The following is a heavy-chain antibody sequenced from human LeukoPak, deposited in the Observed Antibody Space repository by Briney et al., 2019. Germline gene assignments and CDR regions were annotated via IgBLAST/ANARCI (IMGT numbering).Heavy chain of an antibody. CDR1: GFTFGDYA. CDR3: SRVTSSSGWPNFDY. CDR2: IRSKAYGGTT. J-gene: IGHJ4*02. Sequence: PGGSLRLSCTASGFTFGDYAMSRVRQAPGKGLEWVGFIRSKAYGGTTEYAASVKGRFTISRDGSKSIAYLQMNSLKTEDTAMYYCSRVTSSSGWPNFDYWGQGTLVTVSS. V-gene: IGHV3-49*04. D-gene: IGHD6-19*01.